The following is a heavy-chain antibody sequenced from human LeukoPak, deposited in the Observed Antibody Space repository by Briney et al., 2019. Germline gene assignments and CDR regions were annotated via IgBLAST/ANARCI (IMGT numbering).Heavy chain of an antibody. CDR2: ISWNSGSI. CDR1: GFTFDDYA. J-gene: IGHJ6*03. D-gene: IGHD3-3*01. V-gene: IGHV3-9*01. Sequence: GGSLRLSCAASGFTFDDYAMHWVRQAPGKGLEWVSGISWNSGSIGYADSVKGQFTISRDNAKNSLYLQMNSLRAEDTALYYCAKDYTIFGVVIMSYMDVWGKGTTVNVSS. CDR3: AKDYTIFGVVIMSYMDV.